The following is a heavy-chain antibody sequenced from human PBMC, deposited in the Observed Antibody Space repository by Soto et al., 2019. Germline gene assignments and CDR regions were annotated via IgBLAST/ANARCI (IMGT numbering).Heavy chain of an antibody. CDR1: HGSVSSDPFY. V-gene: IGHV4-31*03. D-gene: IGHD6-13*01. CDR3: ARSGYGSSDFEH. J-gene: IGHJ4*01. CDR2: IYYRVNT. Sequence: SETLSLTCTVSHGSVSSDPFYWPWIRQHPGKGLEWIGYIYYRVNTYYRPSLKSRVSISIDTSQNQFSLRLNSVPAADTAVYYCARSGYGSSDFEHWGQGTLVTVSS.